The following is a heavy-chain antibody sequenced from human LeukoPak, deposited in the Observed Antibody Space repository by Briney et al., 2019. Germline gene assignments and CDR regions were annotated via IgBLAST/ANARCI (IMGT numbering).Heavy chain of an antibody. CDR3: ARDWDYYDSSGYYYGVNYFDY. Sequence: ASVKVSCKASGYTFTGYYMHWVRQAPGQGLEWMGWINPNSGGTNYAQKFQGRVTMTWDTSISTAYMELSRLRSDDTAVYYCARDWDYYDSSGYYYGVNYFDYWGQGTLVTVSS. D-gene: IGHD3-22*01. V-gene: IGHV1-2*02. CDR2: INPNSGGT. J-gene: IGHJ4*02. CDR1: GYTFTGYY.